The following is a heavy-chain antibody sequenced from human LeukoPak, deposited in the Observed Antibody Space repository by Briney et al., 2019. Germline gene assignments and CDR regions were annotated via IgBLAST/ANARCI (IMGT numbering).Heavy chain of an antibody. Sequence: GGSLRLSCAASGFTFSDYYMSWIRQAPGKGLEWVSSISSSSSYIYYADSVKGRFTISRDKAKNSLYLQMNSLRAEDTAVYYCARPAFYYDSSGYFNWFDPWGQGTLVTVSS. CDR1: GFTFSDYY. D-gene: IGHD3-22*01. V-gene: IGHV3-11*06. CDR3: ARPAFYYDSSGYFNWFDP. J-gene: IGHJ5*02. CDR2: ISSSSSYI.